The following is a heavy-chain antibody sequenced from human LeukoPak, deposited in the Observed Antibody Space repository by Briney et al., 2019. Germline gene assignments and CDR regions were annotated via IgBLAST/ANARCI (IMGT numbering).Heavy chain of an antibody. CDR2: LYSGGVT. Sequence: GGSLRLSCAASGFTVSSNYMSWVRQAPGKGLEWVSVLYSGGVTYYADSVKGRFTISRDNSKNTVYLQMNSLRAEDTAVYYCARQYWSGYTYYFDCWGQGTLVTVSS. V-gene: IGHV3-66*04. J-gene: IGHJ4*02. CDR3: ARQYWSGYTYYFDC. D-gene: IGHD3-3*01. CDR1: GFTVSSNY.